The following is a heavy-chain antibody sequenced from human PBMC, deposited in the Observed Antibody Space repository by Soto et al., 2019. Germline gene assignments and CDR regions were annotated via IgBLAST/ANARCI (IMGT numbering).Heavy chain of an antibody. J-gene: IGHJ4*02. D-gene: IGHD6-19*01. CDR3: ARVGSSGRYYFDY. V-gene: IGHV1-69*13. CDR1: GGTFSSYA. CDR2: IIPIFGTA. Sequence: SVKVSCKASGGTFSSYAISWVRQAPGQGLEWMGGIIPIFGTANYAQKFQGRVTITADESTSTAYMELSSLRSEDTAVYYCARVGSSGRYYFDYWGQGTLVTVSS.